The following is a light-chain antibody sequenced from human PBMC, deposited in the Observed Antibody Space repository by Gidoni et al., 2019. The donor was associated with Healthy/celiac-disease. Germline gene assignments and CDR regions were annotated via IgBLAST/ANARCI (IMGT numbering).Light chain of an antibody. CDR2: DVS. J-gene: IGLJ3*02. V-gene: IGLV2-14*03. CDR3: SSYTSSSTLV. CDR1: NNN. Sequence: QSALTQPASVSGSPGQSITISCTGTNNNKLMIYDVSNRPSGVSNRFSGSKSGNTASLTISGLQAEDEADYYCSSYTSSSTLVFGGGTKLTVL.